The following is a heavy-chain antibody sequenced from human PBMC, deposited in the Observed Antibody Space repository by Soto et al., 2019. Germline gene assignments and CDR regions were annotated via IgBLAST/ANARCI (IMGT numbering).Heavy chain of an antibody. J-gene: IGHJ4*02. V-gene: IGHV3-23*01. Sequence: EVQLLESGGGLVQPGGSLRLSCAASGFSFSTYSMAWVRQTPGKGLAWVSGLSGGGSNTFYADSVQGRFTISVDNSKNTVYLQMNSLRVEDTAVYYCAIWDGYGDVWGQGTLVTVSS. CDR1: GFSFSTYS. CDR2: LSGGGSNT. CDR3: AIWDGYGDV. D-gene: IGHD4-17*01.